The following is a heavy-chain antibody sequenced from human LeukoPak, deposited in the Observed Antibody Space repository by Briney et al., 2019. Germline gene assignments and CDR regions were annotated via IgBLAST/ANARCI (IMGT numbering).Heavy chain of an antibody. J-gene: IGHJ6*02. D-gene: IGHD6-13*01. CDR2: TNPNSGNT. Sequence: ASVKVSCKASGYTFTSYDINWVRQATGQGLEWMGWTNPNSGNTGYAQKFQGRVTMTRNTSISTAYMELSSLRSEDTAVYYCARERKHSSSWYVLYYYGMDVWGQGTTVTVSS. CDR1: GYTFTSYD. V-gene: IGHV1-8*01. CDR3: ARERKHSSSWYVLYYYGMDV.